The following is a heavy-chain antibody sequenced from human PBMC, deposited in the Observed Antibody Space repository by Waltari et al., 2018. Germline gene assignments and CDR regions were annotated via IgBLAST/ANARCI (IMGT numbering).Heavy chain of an antibody. CDR3: AKDLSSSPWGY. D-gene: IGHD6-13*01. J-gene: IGHJ4*02. CDR2: IRYDGSNK. CDR1: GFTFSSYG. Sequence: QVQLVESGGGVVQPGGSMRLSCAASGFTFSSYGMHWVRQAPGKGLEWVAFIRYDGSNKYYADSVKGRFTISRDNSKNTLYLQMNSLRAEDTAVYYCAKDLSSSPWGYWGQGTLVTVSS. V-gene: IGHV3-30*02.